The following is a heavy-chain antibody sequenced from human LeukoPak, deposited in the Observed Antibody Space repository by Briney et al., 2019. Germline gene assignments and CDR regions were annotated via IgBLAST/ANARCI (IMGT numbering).Heavy chain of an antibody. D-gene: IGHD3/OR15-3a*01. CDR3: ARGGTGRRGWFDP. Sequence: SETLSLTCTVSGGSISSYYLSWIRQPPGKGLEWIGYIYYSGSTNYNPSLKSRVTISVDTSKNQFSLKLSSVTAADTAVYYCARGGTGRRGWFDPWGQGTLVTVSS. V-gene: IGHV4-59*01. CDR1: GGSISSYY. CDR2: IYYSGST. J-gene: IGHJ5*02.